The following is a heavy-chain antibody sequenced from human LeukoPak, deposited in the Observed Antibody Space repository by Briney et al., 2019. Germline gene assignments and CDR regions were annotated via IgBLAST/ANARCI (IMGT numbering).Heavy chain of an antibody. D-gene: IGHD6-6*01. J-gene: IGHJ6*03. Sequence: HPGGSLRLSCAASGFTFSSYWMHWVRQAPGKGLVWVSRINSDGSSTSYADSVKGRFTISRDNAKNTLYLQMNSLRAEDTALYHCARDLVEARYGYYYYYMDVWGQGTFVTVSS. CDR3: ARDLVEARYGYYYYYMDV. CDR2: INSDGSST. V-gene: IGHV3-74*01. CDR1: GFTFSSYW.